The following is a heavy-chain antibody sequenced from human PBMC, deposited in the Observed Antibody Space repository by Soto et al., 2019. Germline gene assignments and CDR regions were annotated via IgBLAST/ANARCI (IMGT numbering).Heavy chain of an antibody. Sequence: SVKVSCKASGGTFSSYAISWVRQAPGQGLEWMGGIIPIFGTANYAQKFQGRVTITADESTSTAYMELSSLRSEDTAVYYCASTIFGIYYYGMDVWGQGTTVTVSS. D-gene: IGHD3-3*01. V-gene: IGHV1-69*13. CDR3: ASTIFGIYYYGMDV. CDR2: IIPIFGTA. J-gene: IGHJ6*02. CDR1: GGTFSSYA.